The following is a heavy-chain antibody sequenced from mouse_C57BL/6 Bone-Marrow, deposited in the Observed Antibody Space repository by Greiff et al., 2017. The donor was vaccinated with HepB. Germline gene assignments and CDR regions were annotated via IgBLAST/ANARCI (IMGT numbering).Heavy chain of an antibody. V-gene: IGHV3-6*01. Sequence: DVQLQESGPGLVKPSQSLFLTCSVTGYSITSGYYWNWIRQFPGNKLEWMGYISYDGSNNYNPSLKNRISITRDTSKNQFFLKLNSVTTEDTATYYCARGGNYGFAYWGQGTLVTVSA. CDR3: ARGGNYGFAY. CDR2: ISYDGSN. J-gene: IGHJ3*01. D-gene: IGHD2-1*01. CDR1: GYSITSGYY.